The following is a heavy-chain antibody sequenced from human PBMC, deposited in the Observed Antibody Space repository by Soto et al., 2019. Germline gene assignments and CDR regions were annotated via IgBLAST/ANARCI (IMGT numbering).Heavy chain of an antibody. D-gene: IGHD1-26*01. CDR3: ATISSGDFWYFDX. Sequence: QVQLQESGPGLVKPLETLSLTCTVSGGSISAYYWSWLRQPPGKGLEWIGYVFYSGSTNHNPSLNSRVTMSVDTSKNQFSLSLTSVTAADTAVYYCATISSGDFWYFDXXXXXTXVTV. J-gene: IGHJ2*01. CDR2: VFYSGST. CDR1: GGSISAYY. V-gene: IGHV4-59*08.